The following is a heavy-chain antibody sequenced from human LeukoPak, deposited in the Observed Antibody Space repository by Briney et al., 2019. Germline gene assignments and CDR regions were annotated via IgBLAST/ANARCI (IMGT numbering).Heavy chain of an antibody. D-gene: IGHD1-26*01. CDR1: GFTFSSYW. CDR2: INTDGSAT. J-gene: IGHJ4*02. V-gene: IGHV3-74*01. CDR3: ARDGGRGTYDY. Sequence: PGGSLRLSCAASGFTFSSYWMHWVRQAPGKGLVWVSHINTDGSATNYADAVKGRFTISRDNAKNTLYLQMNSLRVDDTAAYFCARDGGRGTYDYWGQETLVTVSS.